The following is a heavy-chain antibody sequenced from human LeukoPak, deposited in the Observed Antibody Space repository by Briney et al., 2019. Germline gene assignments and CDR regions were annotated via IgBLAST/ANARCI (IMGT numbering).Heavy chain of an antibody. Sequence: SETLSLTCAVYGGSFSDYDWSWIRQPPGKGLEWIGEINQSGSTNCDPSLKSRVRMSIDTSKSQFSLNLRSVTAADTAVYYCARYVPVKTGTTRPSFDLRGQGTLVTVSS. J-gene: IGHJ4*02. CDR1: GGSFSDYD. CDR2: INQSGST. D-gene: IGHD1-1*01. V-gene: IGHV4-34*10. CDR3: ARYVPVKTGTTRPSFDL.